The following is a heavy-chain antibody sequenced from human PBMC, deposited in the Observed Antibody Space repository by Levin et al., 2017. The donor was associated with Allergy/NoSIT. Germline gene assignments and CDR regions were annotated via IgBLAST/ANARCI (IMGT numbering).Heavy chain of an antibody. V-gene: IGHV3-30*18. Sequence: SCAASGFTFSSYGMHWVRQAPGKGLEWVAVISYDGSNKYYADSVKGRFTISRDNSKNTLYLQMNSLRAEDTAVYYCAKDKYSGYGPGDYWGQGTLVTVSS. CDR1: GFTFSSYG. CDR2: ISYDGSNK. D-gene: IGHD5-12*01. J-gene: IGHJ4*02. CDR3: AKDKYSGYGPGDY.